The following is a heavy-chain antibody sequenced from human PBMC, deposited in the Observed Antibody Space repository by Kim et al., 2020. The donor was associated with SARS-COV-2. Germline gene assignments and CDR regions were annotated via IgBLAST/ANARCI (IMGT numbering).Heavy chain of an antibody. CDR3: AKDSGYNDNWPEH. Sequence: GGSLRLSCEASGFIFSDYGMHWVRQAPDKGLEEVAVLSYDGSNKYYADSVRGRFTISRDNSKNTVFLQMDSLRPEDTAVYYCAKDSGYNDNWPEHWGQGTLLIVSS. CDR1: GFIFSDYG. CDR2: LSYDGSNK. V-gene: IGHV3-30*18. J-gene: IGHJ5*02. D-gene: IGHD1-20*01.